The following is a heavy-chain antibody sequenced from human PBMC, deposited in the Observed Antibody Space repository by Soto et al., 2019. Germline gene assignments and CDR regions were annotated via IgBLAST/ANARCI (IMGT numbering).Heavy chain of an antibody. D-gene: IGHD3-3*01. Sequence: SVKVSCKASGYTFTSYYMHWVRQAPGQGLEWMGKINPSGGSTSYAQKFQGRVTMTRDTSTSTFYMELSSLRSEDTAVYYCARSLLEWLLPSYYYYMDVWGKGTTVTVSS. V-gene: IGHV1-46*03. CDR1: GYTFTSYY. CDR3: ARSLLEWLLPSYYYYMDV. CDR2: INPSGGST. J-gene: IGHJ6*03.